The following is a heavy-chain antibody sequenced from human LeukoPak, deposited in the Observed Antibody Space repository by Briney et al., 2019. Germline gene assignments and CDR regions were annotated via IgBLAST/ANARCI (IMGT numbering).Heavy chain of an antibody. J-gene: IGHJ4*02. Sequence: ASVKVSCKASGYTFIGYHIQWVRQAPGQGLEWMGWIDPSSGGTNYAQKFQDWVTMTRDTSINTAYMELTRLRPNDTAVYYCARALSVSMVRGIIIPYNFDHWGQGTLVTVSS. V-gene: IGHV1-2*04. CDR1: GYTFIGYH. D-gene: IGHD3-10*01. CDR2: IDPSSGGT. CDR3: ARALSVSMVRGIIIPYNFDH.